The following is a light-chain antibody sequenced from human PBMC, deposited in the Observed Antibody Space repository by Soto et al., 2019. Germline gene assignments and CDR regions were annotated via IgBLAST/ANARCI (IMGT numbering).Light chain of an antibody. V-gene: IGLV2-14*01. CDR3: SSYTSSSTLLYV. Sequence: QSVPTQPASVSGSPGQSITISCTGTSSDVGGYNYVSWYQQHPGKAPKLMIYEVSNRPPGVSNRFSGSKSGNTASLTISGLQAEDEADYYCSSYTSSSTLLYVFGTGTKVTVL. CDR1: SSDVGGYNY. CDR2: EVS. J-gene: IGLJ1*01.